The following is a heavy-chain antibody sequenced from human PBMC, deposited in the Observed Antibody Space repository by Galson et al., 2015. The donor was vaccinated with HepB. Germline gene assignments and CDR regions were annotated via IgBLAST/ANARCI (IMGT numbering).Heavy chain of an antibody. CDR2: IYWNDDK. CDR3: ARHGIAASLDF. V-gene: IGHV2-5*01. CDR1: GFSLNTRGAG. Sequence: PALVKPTQTLTLTCTFSGFSLNTRGAGVGWLRQPPGKALEWLALIYWNDDKRYSPSLKTRLTITKDTSKNQVVLTMTNMDPVDTATYYGARHGIAASLDFWGQGTLVTVSS. J-gene: IGHJ4*02. D-gene: IGHD6-13*01.